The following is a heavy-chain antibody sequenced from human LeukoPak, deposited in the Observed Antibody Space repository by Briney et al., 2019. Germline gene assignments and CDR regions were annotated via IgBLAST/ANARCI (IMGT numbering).Heavy chain of an antibody. CDR1: GFSVTSNH. CDR2: IYTGGTT. CDR3: ARDSSSYYFDY. D-gene: IGHD6-6*01. Sequence: GGSLRLSCAASGFSVTSNHMNWVRQAPGKGLEWVSIIYTGGTTHYADSLNDRFTISRDDSINTLYLQMNSLRTEDTAVYYCARDSSSYYFDYWGQGTLVTFSS. V-gene: IGHV3-66*01. J-gene: IGHJ4*02.